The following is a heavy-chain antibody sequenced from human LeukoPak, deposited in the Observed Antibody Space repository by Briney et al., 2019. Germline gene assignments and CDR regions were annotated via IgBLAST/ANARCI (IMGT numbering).Heavy chain of an antibody. J-gene: IGHJ4*02. D-gene: IGHD2-21*02. CDR3: ARQDGDGFYYFDY. CDR1: GSIFAFYW. V-gene: IGHV5-51*01. Sequence: GASLQISCKGSGSIFAFYWIGWVRQVPGKGLEWMGVIYPRDSDTRHSPSFQGQVTLSVDKSINTAYLQWRSLKASDTAMYYCARQDGDGFYYFDYWGQGTLVTVSS. CDR2: IYPRDSDT.